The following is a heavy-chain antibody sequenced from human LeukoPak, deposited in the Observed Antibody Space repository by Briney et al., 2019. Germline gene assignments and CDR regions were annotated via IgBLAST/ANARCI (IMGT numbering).Heavy chain of an antibody. CDR1: GFTFSSYS. D-gene: IGHD6-13*01. CDR2: ISSSSTYI. J-gene: IGHJ3*02. V-gene: IGHV3-21*01. Sequence: GSLRLSCVASGFTFSSYSMNWVRQAPGKGLEWVSSISSSSTYIYYADSVKGRFTISRDNAKNSLHLQMNSLRAEDTAVYYCARNRYGSSLDAFDIWGQGTVVTVSS. CDR3: ARNRYGSSLDAFDI.